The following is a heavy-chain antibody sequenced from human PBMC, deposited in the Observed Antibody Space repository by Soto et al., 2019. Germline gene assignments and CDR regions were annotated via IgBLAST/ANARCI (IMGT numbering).Heavy chain of an antibody. J-gene: IGHJ6*02. CDR1: GYTFTGYY. D-gene: IGHD6-19*01. CDR3: ARVPGTIAVAGTDGMDA. V-gene: IGHV1-2*04. CDR2: INPNSGGT. Sequence: ASVKVSCKASGYTFTGYYMHWVRQAPGQGLEWMGWINPNSGGTNYAQKFQGWVTMTRDTSISTAYMELSRLRSDDTAVYYCARVPGTIAVAGTDGMDAWGQGTTVTVSS.